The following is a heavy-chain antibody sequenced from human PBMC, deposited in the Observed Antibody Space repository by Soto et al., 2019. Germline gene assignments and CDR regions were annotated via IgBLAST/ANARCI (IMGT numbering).Heavy chain of an antibody. Sequence: EVQLVESGGGLVHLGGSRRLSCAASGFTFSSYWMTWVRQAPGKGLEWVANIKHDGSEKYYVDSVKGRFTISRDNARNSVLLEMKSLRAEDTAVYSCVRDRSGSYLKGFDYWCQGTLVTVSS. J-gene: IGHJ4*02. D-gene: IGHD1-26*01. CDR1: GFTFSSYW. CDR2: IKHDGSEK. CDR3: VRDRSGSYLKGFDY. V-gene: IGHV3-7*01.